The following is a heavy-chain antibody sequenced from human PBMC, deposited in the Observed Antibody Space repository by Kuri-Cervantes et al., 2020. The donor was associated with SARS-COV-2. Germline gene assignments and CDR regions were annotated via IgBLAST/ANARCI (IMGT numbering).Heavy chain of an antibody. CDR2: IYTSGST. CDR1: GGSISSYY. Sequence: SETLSLTCTVSGGSISSYYWSWIRQPAGKGLEWIGRIYTSGSTNYNPSLKSRVTISVDTSKNQFSLKLSSVTAADTAVYYCARRGLSDYGDLRAGSAFDIRAKGQWSPSPQ. V-gene: IGHV4-4*07. CDR3: ARRGLSDYGDLRAGSAFDI. J-gene: IGHJ3*02. D-gene: IGHD4-17*01.